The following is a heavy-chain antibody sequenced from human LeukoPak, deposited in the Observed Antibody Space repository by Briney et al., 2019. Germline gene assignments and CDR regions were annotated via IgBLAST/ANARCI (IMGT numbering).Heavy chain of an antibody. Sequence: SETLSLTCSVSGGSISPYYWSWIRQPPGKGLEWIGFISYSGSANSNPSLKSRLSLSLDTSKNQFSLTLSSVTAADTAVYYCARGVKAETWGQGTLVTVSS. V-gene: IGHV4-59*08. CDR3: ARGVKAET. D-gene: IGHD2-15*01. CDR2: ISYSGSA. J-gene: IGHJ5*02. CDR1: GGSISPYY.